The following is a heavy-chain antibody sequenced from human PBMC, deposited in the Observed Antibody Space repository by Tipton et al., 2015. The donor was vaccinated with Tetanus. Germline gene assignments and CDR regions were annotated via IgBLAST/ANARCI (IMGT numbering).Heavy chain of an antibody. Sequence: GSLRLSCEVSGFTFANYKMNWVRQAPGRGLEWVSSISSTSRYINYADSVKGRFTISRDNAKNSLFLQMNSLRADDTAVYYCARANTEFPKKGPYDSWGQGSLVIVSS. CDR2: ISSTSRYI. J-gene: IGHJ4*02. CDR1: GFTFANYK. V-gene: IGHV3-21*01. CDR3: ARANTEFPKKGPYDS. D-gene: IGHD2-2*02.